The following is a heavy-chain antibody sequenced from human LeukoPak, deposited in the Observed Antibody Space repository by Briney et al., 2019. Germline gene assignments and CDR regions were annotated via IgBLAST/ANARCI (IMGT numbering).Heavy chain of an antibody. V-gene: IGHV3-23*01. J-gene: IGHJ6*02. CDR1: GFTFSRYA. D-gene: IGHD2-15*01. Sequence: GGSLRLSCAASGFTFSRYAMSWVRQAPGKGLEWVAVVGGTGSSTYYADSVKGRFAIYRDNSKNTLYLEMSSLRAEDTAVYYWAKVDRGYDYYYCAMDVWGQGTTVTVSS. CDR3: AKVDRGYDYYYCAMDV. CDR2: VGGTGSST.